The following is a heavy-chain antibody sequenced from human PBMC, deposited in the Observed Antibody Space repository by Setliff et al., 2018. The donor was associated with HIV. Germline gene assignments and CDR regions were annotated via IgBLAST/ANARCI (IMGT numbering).Heavy chain of an antibody. Sequence: SEPLSLTCTVSGDSINSGSYYWSWIRQPAGEGLEWIGHIFTSGSTTYNPSLKSRVSISRDTSKNQFSLKLSSVTAADTAVYYCARAPTVVTLLDYWGQGTLVTVSS. J-gene: IGHJ4*02. D-gene: IGHD4-17*01. CDR2: IFTSGST. V-gene: IGHV4-61*09. CDR1: GDSINSGSYY. CDR3: ARAPTVVTLLDY.